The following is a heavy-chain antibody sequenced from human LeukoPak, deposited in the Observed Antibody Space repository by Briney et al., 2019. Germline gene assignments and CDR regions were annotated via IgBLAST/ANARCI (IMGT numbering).Heavy chain of an antibody. CDR3: ARMMYGDFVNYFDS. Sequence: ESGPTLVNPTQTLTLTCAFSEFSLSTSGMCVSWIRQPPGKALEWLALIDWDGDKYYSTSLKTRLTISKDTSKNQVVLTMTNMDPVDTATYYCARMMYGDFVNYFDSWGQGTLVTASS. V-gene: IGHV2-70*01. J-gene: IGHJ4*02. CDR1: EFSLSTSGMC. CDR2: IDWDGDK. D-gene: IGHD4-17*01.